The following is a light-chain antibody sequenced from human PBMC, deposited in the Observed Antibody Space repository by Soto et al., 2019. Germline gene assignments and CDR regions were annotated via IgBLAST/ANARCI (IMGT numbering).Light chain of an antibody. J-gene: IGKJ1*01. V-gene: IGKV1-5*03. Sequence: DIQMTQSPSTLSASVGDRVTITCRASQTVNNCLAWYQQKPGKAPKLLIHKASNLESGVPSRFSGSGSGTVFSLTISSQQPDDFATYYCQQYNSYWTFGQGTKVEIK. CDR1: QTVNNC. CDR2: KAS. CDR3: QQYNSYWT.